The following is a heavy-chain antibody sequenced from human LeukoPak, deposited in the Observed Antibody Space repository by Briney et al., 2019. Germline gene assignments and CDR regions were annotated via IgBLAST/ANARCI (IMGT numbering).Heavy chain of an antibody. V-gene: IGHV4-59*08. J-gene: IGHJ4*02. CDR2: IYYSGST. CDR1: GGSISSYY. D-gene: IGHD6-19*01. Sequence: SETLSLTCTVSGGSISSYYWSWIRQPPGKGLEWIGYIYYSGSTNYNPSLKSRVTISVDTSKNQFSLKLSSVTAADTAVYYCARHWSAVRDFDYWGQGTLVTVSS. CDR3: ARHWSAVRDFDY.